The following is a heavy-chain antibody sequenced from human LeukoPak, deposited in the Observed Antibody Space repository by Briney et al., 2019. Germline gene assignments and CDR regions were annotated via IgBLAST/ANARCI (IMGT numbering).Heavy chain of an antibody. CDR2: IIPIFGTA. CDR3: TRIAAAGVDY. J-gene: IGHJ4*02. V-gene: IGHV1-69*06. D-gene: IGHD6-13*01. CDR1: GGTFSSYA. Sequence: GASVKVSCKASGGTFSSYAISWVRQAPGQGLEWMGGIIPIFGTANYAQKFQGRVTITADKSTSTAYMELSSLRAEDTAVYYCTRIAAAGVDYWGQGTLVTVSS.